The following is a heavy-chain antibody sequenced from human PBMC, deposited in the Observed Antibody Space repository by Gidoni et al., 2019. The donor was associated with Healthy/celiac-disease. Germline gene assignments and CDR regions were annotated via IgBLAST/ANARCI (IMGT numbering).Heavy chain of an antibody. CDR1: GGSFSGYY. CDR3: ATLGATHSYYMDV. CDR2: INHSGST. J-gene: IGHJ6*03. Sequence: QVQLQQWGAGLLKSSETLSLTCAVYGGSFSGYYWSWIRQPPGKGLEWIGEINHSGSTNYNPSLKSRVTISVDTSKNQFSLKLSSVTAADTAVYYCATLGATHSYYMDVWGKGTTVTVSS. V-gene: IGHV4-34*01. D-gene: IGHD1-26*01.